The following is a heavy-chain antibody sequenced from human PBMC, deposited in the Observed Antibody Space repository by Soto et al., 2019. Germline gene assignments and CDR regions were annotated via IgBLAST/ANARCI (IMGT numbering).Heavy chain of an antibody. J-gene: IGHJ4*02. Sequence: QVQLIQSGAEVKKPGASVKVSCKASGYTFTTYGISWVRQAPGQGLEWMGWISAFTGNTNYAQKLQGRVTMTTDTSTSTAYMELRSLRSDDTAIYYCSRDGADYDFWSGRGGIDYWGQGTLVTVSS. CDR1: GYTFTTYG. V-gene: IGHV1-18*01. CDR3: SRDGADYDFWSGRGGIDY. D-gene: IGHD3-3*01. CDR2: ISAFTGNT.